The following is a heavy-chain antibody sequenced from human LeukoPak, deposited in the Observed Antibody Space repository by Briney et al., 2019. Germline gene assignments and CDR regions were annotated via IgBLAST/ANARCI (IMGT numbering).Heavy chain of an antibody. CDR1: GFTFGDYA. Sequence: PGGPLRLSCTASGFTFGDYAMSWVRQAPGKGLEWVGFIRSKAYGGTTEYAASVKGRFTISRDDSKSIAYLQMNSLKTEDTAVYYCTRDGAHGSWYFEDYYYYGMDVWSQGTTVTVSS. J-gene: IGHJ6*02. CDR2: IRSKAYGGTT. CDR3: TRDGAHGSWYFEDYYYYGMDV. D-gene: IGHD6-13*01. V-gene: IGHV3-49*04.